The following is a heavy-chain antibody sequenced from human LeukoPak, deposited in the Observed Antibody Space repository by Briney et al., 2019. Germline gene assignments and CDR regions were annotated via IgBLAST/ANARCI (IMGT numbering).Heavy chain of an antibody. D-gene: IGHD1-26*01. CDR3: ARGPLSGSYGDY. V-gene: IGHV1-18*03. CDR1: GYSFTSYD. J-gene: IGHJ4*02. CDR2: VSAYNGNT. Sequence: ASVKVSCKASGYSFTSYDISWVRQAPGQGLEWMGWVSAYNGNTDYAQKFQGRVTMTTDTSTTTAYMELRSLKSDDMAVYYCARGPLSGSYGDYWGQGTLVTVSS.